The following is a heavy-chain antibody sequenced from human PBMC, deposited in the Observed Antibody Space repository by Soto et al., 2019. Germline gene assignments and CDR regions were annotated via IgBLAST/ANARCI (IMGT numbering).Heavy chain of an antibody. CDR2: IYYSGSA. D-gene: IGHD2-21*01. Sequence: QVQLQESGPGLVKPSQTLSLTCTVSGCSISSGDYYWSWIRQPPGKGLEWIGYIYYSGSAYYNPSLKSRVTISVDTSKNQFSLKLSSVTAADTAVYYCPRVGHINWFDPWGQGTLVTVSS. J-gene: IGHJ5*02. CDR3: PRVGHINWFDP. V-gene: IGHV4-30-4*01. CDR1: GCSISSGDYY.